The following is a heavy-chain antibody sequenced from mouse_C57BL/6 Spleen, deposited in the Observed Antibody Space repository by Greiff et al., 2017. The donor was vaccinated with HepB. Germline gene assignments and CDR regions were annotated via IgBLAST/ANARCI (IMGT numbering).Heavy chain of an antibody. CDR2: IYPGDGDT. Sequence: VQLQQSGPELVKPGASVKISCKASGYAFSSSWMNWVKQWPGKGLEWIGRIYPGDGDTNYNGKFKGKATLTADKSSSTAYMQLSSLTSEDSAVYFCARRGRYDYYFDYWGQGTTLTVSS. V-gene: IGHV1-82*01. J-gene: IGHJ2*01. CDR3: ARRGRYDYYFDY. CDR1: GYAFSSSW. D-gene: IGHD2-4*01.